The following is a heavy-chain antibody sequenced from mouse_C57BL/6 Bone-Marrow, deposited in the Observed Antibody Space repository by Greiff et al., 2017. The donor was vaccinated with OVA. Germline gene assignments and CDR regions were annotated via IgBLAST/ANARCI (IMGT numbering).Heavy chain of an antibody. CDR2: IHPSDNDT. J-gene: IGHJ2*01. V-gene: IGHV1-74*01. CDR1: GYTFTSYW. CDR3: AIRGYYGSSPFDY. Sequence: VQLQQPGAELVKPGASVKVSCKASGYTFTSYWMHWVKQRPGQGLEWIGRIHPSDNDTNYNQKFKGKATLTVDKSSSTAYMQLSSLTSEDSAVYYCAIRGYYGSSPFDYWGQGTTLTVSS. D-gene: IGHD1-1*01.